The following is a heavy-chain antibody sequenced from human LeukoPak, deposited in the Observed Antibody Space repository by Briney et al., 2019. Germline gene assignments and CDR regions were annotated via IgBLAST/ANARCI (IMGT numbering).Heavy chain of an antibody. CDR1: GYTFNGFY. V-gene: IGHV1-2*02. CDR2: INPNSGGT. CDR3: ARVATFAGSSGSYFAF. Sequence: ASVKVSCKASGYTFNGFYLHWVRQAPGQGLEWMGWINPNSGGTNYAQKFQGRVTMTRDTSISTAYMELSRLRSDDTAVYYCARVATFAGSSGSYFAFWGQGTLVTVSS. D-gene: IGHD1-26*01. J-gene: IGHJ4*02.